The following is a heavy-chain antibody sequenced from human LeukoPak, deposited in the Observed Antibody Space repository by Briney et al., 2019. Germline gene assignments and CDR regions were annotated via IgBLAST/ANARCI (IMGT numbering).Heavy chain of an antibody. D-gene: IGHD1-26*01. CDR3: ATRRDPWEPFDY. CDR2: IYSGGST. J-gene: IGHJ4*02. V-gene: IGHV3-53*01. Sequence: GGSLRLSCAASGFTVSSNYMSWVRQAPGKGLEWVSVIYSGGSTYYADSVKGRFTISRDNSKNTLYLQMNSLRAEDTAVYYCATRRDPWEPFDYWGQGTLVTVSS. CDR1: GFTVSSNY.